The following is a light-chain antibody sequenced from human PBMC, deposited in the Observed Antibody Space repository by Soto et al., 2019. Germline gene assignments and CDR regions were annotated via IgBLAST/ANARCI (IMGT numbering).Light chain of an antibody. V-gene: IGLV2-14*01. Sequence: QSVLTQPASVSGVPGQSITISCTGTSSDVGGYNYVSWYQQHPGKAPKLMIYDVSNRPSGVSNRFSGSKSGNTASLTISGLQAEDEADYYCSSYTSSSTLGVFGTGTKVTVL. CDR3: SSYTSSSTLGV. CDR2: DVS. CDR1: SSDVGGYNY. J-gene: IGLJ1*01.